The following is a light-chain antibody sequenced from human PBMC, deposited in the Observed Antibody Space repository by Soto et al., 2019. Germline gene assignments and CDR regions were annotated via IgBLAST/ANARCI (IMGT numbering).Light chain of an antibody. CDR3: QHRNNRPFS. CDR2: GAS. CDR1: QSVSSN. V-gene: IGKV3-15*01. J-gene: IGKJ3*01. Sequence: IVMTQSPATLSVSQGERATLSCRARQSVSSNLAWYQQKPGQAPRLLIYGASTRATCIPARFSGSGSGTDFTLTISSLEPEDFAVYYCQHRNNRPFSFGPGTKVDIK.